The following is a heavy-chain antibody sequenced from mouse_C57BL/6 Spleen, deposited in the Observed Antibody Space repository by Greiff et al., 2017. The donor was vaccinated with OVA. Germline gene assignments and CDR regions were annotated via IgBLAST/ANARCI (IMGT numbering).Heavy chain of an antibody. V-gene: IGHV5-15*01. D-gene: IGHD1-1*01. Sequence: EVKVVESGGGLVQPGGSLKLSCAASGFTFSDYGMAWVRQAPRKGPEWVAFISNLAYSIYYADTVTGRFTISRETAKNTMYLEMSCLRSEDTAMYYCARHYYGSSYYYAMDYWGQGTSVTVSS. J-gene: IGHJ4*01. CDR2: ISNLAYSI. CDR3: ARHYYGSSYYYAMDY. CDR1: GFTFSDYG.